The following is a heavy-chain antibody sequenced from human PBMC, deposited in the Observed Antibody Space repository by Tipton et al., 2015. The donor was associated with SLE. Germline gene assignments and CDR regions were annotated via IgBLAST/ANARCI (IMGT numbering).Heavy chain of an antibody. CDR2: ISYDGSKK. J-gene: IGHJ4*02. CDR1: GGSFSGYY. V-gene: IGHV3-30*18. Sequence: SLRLSCAVYGGSFSGYYWSWIRQSPDKGLEWVAVISYDGSKKYYGESVKGRFTISRDNVKNTLYLQMNSLRGEDTAMYYCTKEEHPDYFDYWGQGPLVTVSS. CDR3: TKEEHPDYFDY.